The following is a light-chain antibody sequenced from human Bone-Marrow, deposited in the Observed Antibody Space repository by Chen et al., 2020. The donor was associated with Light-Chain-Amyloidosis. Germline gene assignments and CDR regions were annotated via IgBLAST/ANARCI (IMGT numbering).Light chain of an antibody. CDR2: RDT. V-gene: IGLV3-25*03. Sequence: SDAPAQPPSVSGSGGQSARNNASGDDLPTKYAYWYQQKPGQAPVLVIHRDTERPSGISERFSGSSSGTTATLTISGVQAEDEADYHCQSADSSGTYEVIFGGGTKLTVL. CDR3: QSADSSGTYEVI. CDR1: DLPTKY. J-gene: IGLJ2*01.